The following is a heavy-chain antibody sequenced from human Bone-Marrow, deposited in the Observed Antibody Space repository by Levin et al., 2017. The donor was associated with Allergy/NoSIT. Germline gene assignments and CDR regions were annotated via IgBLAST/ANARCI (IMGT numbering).Heavy chain of an antibody. D-gene: IGHD2-8*01. CDR1: GFTFSSYD. V-gene: IGHV3-23*01. CDR3: AKGAWVSSDDY. J-gene: IGHJ4*02. CDR2: ISGSGGST. Sequence: GESLKISCAVSGFTFSSYDMSWVRQAPGKGLEWVSSISGSGGSTYYADSVKGRFTISRDNSRNTLYLQMNSLRVEDTAVYYCAKGAWVSSDDYWGQGTLVTVSS.